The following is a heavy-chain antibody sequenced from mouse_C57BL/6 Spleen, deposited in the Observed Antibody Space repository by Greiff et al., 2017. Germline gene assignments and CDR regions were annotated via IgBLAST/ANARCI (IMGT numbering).Heavy chain of an antibody. CDR1: GFTFSSYG. CDR2: ISSGGSYT. D-gene: IGHD1-1*01. V-gene: IGHV5-6*01. CDR3: ARHGTTVVAVYYFDY. Sequence: EVKLMESGGDLVKPGGSLKLSCAASGFTFSSYGMSWVRQTPDKRLEWVATISSGGSYTYYPDSVKGRFTISRDNAKNTLYLQMSSLKSEDTAMYYCARHGTTVVAVYYFDYWGQGATLPVSS. J-gene: IGHJ2*01.